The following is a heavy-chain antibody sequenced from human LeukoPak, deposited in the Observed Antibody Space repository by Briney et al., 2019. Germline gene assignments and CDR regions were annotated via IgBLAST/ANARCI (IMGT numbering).Heavy chain of an antibody. D-gene: IGHD1-7*01. V-gene: IGHV1-8*02. CDR3: ASRGRLTLDLLNYYYYGMDV. CDR1: GYAFTIYD. Sequence: GASVKVSCKASGYAFTIYDMNWVRQATGQGLAWMGWMNPNCGNTGYAQKFQGRVTMTRNTSISTAYMELSSLRSEDTAVYYCASRGRLTLDLLNYYYYGMDVWGQGTTVTVSS. J-gene: IGHJ6*02. CDR2: MNPNCGNT.